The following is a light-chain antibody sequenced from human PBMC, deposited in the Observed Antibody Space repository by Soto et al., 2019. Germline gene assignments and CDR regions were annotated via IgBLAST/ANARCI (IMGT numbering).Light chain of an antibody. CDR3: QHYYSYPWT. V-gene: IGKV1-5*01. Sequence: DIEMTQSPSTLSASLGDRVTITCQASQRIMRSLAWYQQKAGKAPQLLIYDASSLKSGVPSKFRGSGSGTECTLTITNVLPDDFATYYCQHYYSYPWTFGQGTKVDIK. J-gene: IGKJ1*01. CDR1: QRIMRS. CDR2: DAS.